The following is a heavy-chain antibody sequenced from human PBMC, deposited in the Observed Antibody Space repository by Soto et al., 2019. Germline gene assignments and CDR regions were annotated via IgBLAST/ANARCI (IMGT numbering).Heavy chain of an antibody. J-gene: IGHJ4*02. CDR1: GFTFTSSA. CDR2: IVVGSGNT. V-gene: IGHV1-58*02. D-gene: IGHD4-17*01. Sequence: SVKVSCKASGFTFTSSAIHWVRQARGQRLEWIGWIVVGSGNTNYAQKFQERVTITRDMSTSTAYMELSSLRSEDTAVYYCAAGHWDYGDYVDLDYWGQGTLVTVSS. CDR3: AAGHWDYGDYVDLDY.